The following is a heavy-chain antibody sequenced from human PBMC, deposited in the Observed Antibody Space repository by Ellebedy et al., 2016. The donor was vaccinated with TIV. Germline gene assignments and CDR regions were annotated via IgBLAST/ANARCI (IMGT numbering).Heavy chain of an antibody. V-gene: IGHV1-69*13. CDR3: ARDLIPRVNYYYYMDV. Sequence: ASVKVSCKASGGTFSSYAISWVRQAPGQGLEWMGGIIPIFGTANYAQKFQGRVTITADESTSTAYMELSSLRSEDTAVYYCARDLIPRVNYYYYMDVWGKGTTVTGSS. CDR1: GGTFSSYA. D-gene: IGHD3-9*01. J-gene: IGHJ6*03. CDR2: IIPIFGTA.